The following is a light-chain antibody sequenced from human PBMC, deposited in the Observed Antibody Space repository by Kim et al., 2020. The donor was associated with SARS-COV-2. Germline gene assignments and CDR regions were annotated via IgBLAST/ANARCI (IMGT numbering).Light chain of an antibody. CDR2: GAS. J-gene: IGKJ4*01. CDR1: QSVSSS. Sequence: DIVLTQSPSTLSLSPGERATLSCRASQSVSSSLAWYQQRPGQTPRLLIYGASTKATGIPDRFSGSGSGTDFLLTISRLEPEDFAIYYCKQYADSALSLGGGTKLEI. CDR3: KQYADSALS. V-gene: IGKV3-20*01.